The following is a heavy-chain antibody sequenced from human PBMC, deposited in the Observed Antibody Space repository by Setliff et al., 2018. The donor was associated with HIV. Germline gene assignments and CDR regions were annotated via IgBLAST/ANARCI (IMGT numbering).Heavy chain of an antibody. CDR2: IIPIFGSA. CDR1: GGTFSNYG. J-gene: IGHJ4*02. CDR3: AREGPQTGDHSLALF. D-gene: IGHD7-27*01. V-gene: IGHV1-69*13. Sequence: GASVKVSCKASGGTFSNYGFAWVRQAPGQGLEWMGGIIPIFGSADYAQKFQGRVTISADESTSTVYLELSSLTSDDTAVYYCAREGPQTGDHSLALFWGQGTVVTVSS.